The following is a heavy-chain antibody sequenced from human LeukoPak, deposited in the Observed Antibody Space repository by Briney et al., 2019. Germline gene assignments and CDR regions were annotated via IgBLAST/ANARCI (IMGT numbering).Heavy chain of an antibody. CDR1: GFTFSSFG. D-gene: IGHD6-19*01. CDR3: AKDHNSGFVDY. V-gene: IGHV3-30*18. J-gene: IGHJ4*02. CDR2: ISYDGSNE. Sequence: GGSLRLSCTGSGFTFSSFGMHWVRQAPGKGLEWVTLISYDGSNEHYADSVKGRFTISRDNSKNTLYLQMNSLRVEDTAVYYCAKDHNSGFVDYWGQGTLVAVSS.